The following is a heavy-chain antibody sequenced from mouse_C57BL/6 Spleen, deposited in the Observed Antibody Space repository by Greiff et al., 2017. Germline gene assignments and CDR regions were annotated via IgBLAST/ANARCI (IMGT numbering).Heavy chain of an antibody. CDR2: IYPGDGDT. CDR3: ARSYYGSSYGYFDV. J-gene: IGHJ1*03. Sequence: VKLVESGAELVKPGASVKISCKASGYAFSSYWMNWVKQRPGKGLEWIGQIYPGDGDTNYNGKFKGKATLTADKSSSTAYMNLSSLTPEDSAVYYCARSYYGSSYGYFDVWGTGTTVTVSS. D-gene: IGHD1-1*01. CDR1: GYAFSSYW. V-gene: IGHV1-80*01.